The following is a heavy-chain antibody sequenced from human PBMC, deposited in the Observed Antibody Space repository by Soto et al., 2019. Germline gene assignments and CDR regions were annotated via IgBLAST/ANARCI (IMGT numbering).Heavy chain of an antibody. CDR3: ASVLELHYYYGMDV. D-gene: IGHD1-7*01. Sequence: SVKVSCKASGGTFSSYAISWVRQAPGQGLEWMGGIIPIFGTANYAQKFQGRVTITADESTSTAYMELSSLRSEDTAVYYCASVLELHYYYGMDVWGQGTTVSVSS. J-gene: IGHJ6*02. CDR1: GGTFSSYA. V-gene: IGHV1-69*13. CDR2: IIPIFGTA.